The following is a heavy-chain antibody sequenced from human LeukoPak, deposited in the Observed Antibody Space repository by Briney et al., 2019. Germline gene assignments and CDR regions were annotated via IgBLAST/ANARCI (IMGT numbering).Heavy chain of an antibody. Sequence: GGSLRLSCAASGFTFSSYSMNWVRQAPGKGLEWVSSINSSSSYIYYADSVKGRFTISRDNARNSLYLQMNSLRAEDTAVYYCARNPGIAAAGTGYWGQGTLVTVSS. D-gene: IGHD6-13*01. CDR2: INSSSSYI. J-gene: IGHJ4*02. CDR1: GFTFSSYS. V-gene: IGHV3-21*01. CDR3: ARNPGIAAAGTGY.